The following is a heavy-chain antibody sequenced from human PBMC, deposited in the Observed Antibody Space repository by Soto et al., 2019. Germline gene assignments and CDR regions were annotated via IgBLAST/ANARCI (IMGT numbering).Heavy chain of an antibody. J-gene: IGHJ3*02. D-gene: IGHD3-22*01. CDR3: AKTNTHHYYDSSSSPDAFHI. V-gene: IGHV3-30*18. CDR1: GFTFSNYG. CDR2: ISYDGVNK. Sequence: GGSLRLSCAASGFTFSNYGMHWVRQAPGKGLEWVAVISYDGVNKYYADSVKGRFTISRDNSKDTLYLQMNSLRPEDTAVYYCAKTNTHHYYDSSSSPDAFHIWGQGTMVTVS.